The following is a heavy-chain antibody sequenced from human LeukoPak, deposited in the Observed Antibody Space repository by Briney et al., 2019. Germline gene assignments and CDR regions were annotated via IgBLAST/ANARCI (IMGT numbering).Heavy chain of an antibody. CDR2: IYHSGST. Sequence: SETLSLTCTVSGGSISSYYWSWIRQPPGKGLEWIGEIYHSGSTNYNPSLKSRVTISVDKSKNQFSLKLSSVTAADTAVYYCASLWFGELLRSYYFDYWGQGTLVTVSS. D-gene: IGHD3-10*01. CDR1: GGSISSYY. CDR3: ASLWFGELLRSYYFDY. J-gene: IGHJ4*02. V-gene: IGHV4-59*12.